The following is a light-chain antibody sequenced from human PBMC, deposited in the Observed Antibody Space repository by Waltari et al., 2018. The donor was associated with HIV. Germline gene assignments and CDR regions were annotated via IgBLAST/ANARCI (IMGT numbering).Light chain of an antibody. CDR3: QQYYSIPFT. Sequence: DIVLTQSPDSLAVSLGARATITCKSSQSVLYNSNNKNHLAWYQQKPGQPPKLLIYWASARESGVPDRFSGSGSVTDFTLTISSLQAEDVAVYYCQQYYSIPFTFGPGTKVDVK. CDR1: QSVLYNSNNKNH. CDR2: WAS. V-gene: IGKV4-1*01. J-gene: IGKJ3*01.